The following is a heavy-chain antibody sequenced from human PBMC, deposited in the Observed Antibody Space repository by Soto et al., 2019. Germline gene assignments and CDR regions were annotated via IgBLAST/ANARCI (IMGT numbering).Heavy chain of an antibody. D-gene: IGHD4-17*01. CDR3: ARSPYGDDASNWFDP. Sequence: SETLSLTCAVYGGSFSGYYWSWIRQPPGKGLEWIGEINHSGSTNYNPSLKSRVTRSVDTSKNQFSLKLSSVTAADTAVYYCARSPYGDDASNWFDPWGQGTLVTVSS. CDR1: GGSFSGYY. V-gene: IGHV4-34*01. CDR2: INHSGST. J-gene: IGHJ5*02.